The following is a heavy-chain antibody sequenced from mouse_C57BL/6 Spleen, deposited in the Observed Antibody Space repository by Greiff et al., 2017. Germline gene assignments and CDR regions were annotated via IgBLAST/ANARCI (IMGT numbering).Heavy chain of an antibody. CDR3: ARSGGSSYFDY. V-gene: IGHV1-82*01. J-gene: IGHJ2*01. CDR2: IYPGDGDT. D-gene: IGHD1-1*01. CDR1: GYAFSSSW. Sequence: QVQLQQSGPELVKPGASVKISCKASGYAFSSSWMNWVKQRPGKGLEWIGRIYPGDGDTNYNGKFKGKATLTADKSYSTAYMQLSSLTSEDSAVYFCARSGGSSYFDYWGQGTTLTVSS.